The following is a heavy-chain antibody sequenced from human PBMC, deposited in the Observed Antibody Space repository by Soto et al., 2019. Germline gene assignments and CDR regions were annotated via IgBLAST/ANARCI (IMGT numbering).Heavy chain of an antibody. V-gene: IGHV1-18*01. CDR2: ISAYNGNT. J-gene: IGHJ6*02. D-gene: IGHD3-3*01. Sequence: GASVKVSCTDSGYTFTSYGISWVRQAHGQGLEWMGWISAYNGNTNYAQKLQGRVTMTTDTSTSTAYMELRSLRSDDTAVYYCARGNFWSGYYTEPYGMDVWGQGTTVTVSS. CDR1: GYTFTSYG. CDR3: ARGNFWSGYYTEPYGMDV.